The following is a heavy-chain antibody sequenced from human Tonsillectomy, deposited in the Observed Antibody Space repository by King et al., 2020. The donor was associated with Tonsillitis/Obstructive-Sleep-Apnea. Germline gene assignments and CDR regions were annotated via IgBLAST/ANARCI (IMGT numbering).Heavy chain of an antibody. Sequence: VQLVESGGGVVQPGRSLRLSCAASGFTFSSYTMHWVRQAPGKGLEWVAVISYDGSNKFYADSVKGRFTISRGNSKNTLYLQMNSLRVEDTAVYYCARVGVESSWYYYNTPIDAFDIWGQGTMVTVSS. J-gene: IGHJ3*02. V-gene: IGHV3-30*04. CDR3: ARVGVESSWYYYNTPIDAFDI. CDR1: GFTFSSYT. D-gene: IGHD6-13*01. CDR2: ISYDGSNK.